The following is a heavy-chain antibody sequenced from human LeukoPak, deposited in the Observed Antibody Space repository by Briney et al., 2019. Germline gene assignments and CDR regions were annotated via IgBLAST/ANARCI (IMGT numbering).Heavy chain of an antibody. CDR3: ARRVAAAGPRGRFDP. V-gene: IGHV5-51*01. D-gene: IGHD6-13*01. CDR1: GYSFTSYW. J-gene: IGHJ5*02. Sequence: GESLKISCKGSGYSFTSYWIGWVRQMPGKGLEWMGIIYPGDSDTRYSPSFQGQVTISADKSISTANLQWSSLKASDTAMYYCARRVAAAGPRGRFDPWGQGTLVTVSS. CDR2: IYPGDSDT.